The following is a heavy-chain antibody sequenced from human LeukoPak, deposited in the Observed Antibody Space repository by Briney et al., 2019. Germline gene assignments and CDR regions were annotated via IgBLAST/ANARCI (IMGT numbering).Heavy chain of an antibody. J-gene: IGHJ3*02. CDR3: ARPYYYGSGSLGRDAFDI. D-gene: IGHD3-10*01. CDR1: GYTFTSNS. CDR2: ISADNGST. Sequence: ASVNLSCTASGYTFTSNSISWVRQAPGQGLEWMGWISADNGSTNSARKLQGRVTMTTDTSTSTAYMELRSLRSDDTAVYYCARPYYYGSGSLGRDAFDIWGQGTMVTVSS. V-gene: IGHV1-18*01.